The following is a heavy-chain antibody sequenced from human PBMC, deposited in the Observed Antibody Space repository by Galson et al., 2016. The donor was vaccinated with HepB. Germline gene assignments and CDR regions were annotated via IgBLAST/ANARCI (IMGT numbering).Heavy chain of an antibody. D-gene: IGHD5-18*01. Sequence: SLRLSCAASGFTFTGYEFNWVRQAPGKGLEWLSYIRKSDSPIYYADSVKGRFTISRDNIKKSLFLEMNSLSAGDTGVYYCARVGTWIHQYFYYMDVWGKGTTVTVSS. CDR3: ARVGTWIHQYFYYMDV. V-gene: IGHV3-48*03. CDR1: GFTFTGYE. J-gene: IGHJ6*03. CDR2: IRKSDSPI.